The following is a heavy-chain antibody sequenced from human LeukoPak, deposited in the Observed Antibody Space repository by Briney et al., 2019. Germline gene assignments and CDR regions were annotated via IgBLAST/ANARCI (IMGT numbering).Heavy chain of an antibody. CDR3: ARDNQPGSSWSLDY. Sequence: PGRSLRLSCAASGFTFSSYGMHWVRQAPGKGLEWVAVIWYDGSNKYYADSVKGRFTISRDNSKNTLYLQMNSLRAEDTAVYYCARDNQPGSSWSLDYWAREPWSPSPQ. V-gene: IGHV3-33*08. J-gene: IGHJ4*02. D-gene: IGHD6-13*01. CDR2: IWYDGSNK. CDR1: GFTFSSYG.